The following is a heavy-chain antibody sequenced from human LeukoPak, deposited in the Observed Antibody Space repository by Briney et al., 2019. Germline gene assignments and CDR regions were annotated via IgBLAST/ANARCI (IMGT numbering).Heavy chain of an antibody. CDR3: ARDRGLYSSVSDY. J-gene: IGHJ4*02. CDR1: GGTFSSYA. Sequence: SVKVSCKASGGTFSSYAISWVRQAPGQGLEWMGRIIPILAIANYAQRFQGRVTITADKSTSTAYMELSSLRSGDTAVYYCARDRGLYSSVSDYWGQGTLVTVSS. V-gene: IGHV1-69*04. D-gene: IGHD6-19*01. CDR2: IIPILAIA.